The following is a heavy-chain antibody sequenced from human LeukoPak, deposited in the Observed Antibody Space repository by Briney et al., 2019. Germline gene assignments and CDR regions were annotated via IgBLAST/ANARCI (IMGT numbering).Heavy chain of an antibody. Sequence: ASVKVSCKASGYTFTDDYVHWVRQAPGQGLEWMGIINPSDGSTSYAQKFQGRVTMTRDTSTSTVYMELSSLRSDDTAVYYCARDSPLRPDSSNYYPDYWGQGTLVTVSS. CDR3: ARDSPLRPDSSNYYPDY. J-gene: IGHJ4*02. CDR2: INPSDGST. V-gene: IGHV1-46*01. CDR1: GYTFTDDY. D-gene: IGHD3-22*01.